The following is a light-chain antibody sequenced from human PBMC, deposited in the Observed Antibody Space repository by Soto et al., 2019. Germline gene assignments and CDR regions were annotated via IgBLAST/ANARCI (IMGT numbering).Light chain of an antibody. Sequence: QSVLTQPPSASGSPGQSVTISCTGTSSDVGAYNYVSWYQQYPGKAPKLMIYEVSKRPSGVPDRFSGSKSGNTASPTVSGLQAEDEADYYCSSYAGSNRVFGTGTKVTVL. CDR2: EVS. CDR1: SSDVGAYNY. CDR3: SSYAGSNRV. V-gene: IGLV2-8*01. J-gene: IGLJ1*01.